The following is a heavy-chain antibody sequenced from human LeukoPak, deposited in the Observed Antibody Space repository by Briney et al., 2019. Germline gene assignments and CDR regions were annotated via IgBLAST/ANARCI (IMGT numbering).Heavy chain of an antibody. CDR2: IYYSGST. D-gene: IGHD3-9*01. Sequence: SETLSFTCTVSGGSISSSSYYWGWIRQPPGKGLEWIGSIYYSGSTYYNPSLKSRVTISVDTSKNQFSLKLSSVTAADTAVYYCARGDYDILTWYYWGQGTLVTVSS. V-gene: IGHV4-39*01. CDR3: ARGDYDILTWYY. J-gene: IGHJ4*02. CDR1: GGSISSSSYY.